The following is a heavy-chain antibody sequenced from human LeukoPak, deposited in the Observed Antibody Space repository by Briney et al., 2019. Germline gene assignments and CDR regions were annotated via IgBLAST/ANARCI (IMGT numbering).Heavy chain of an antibody. V-gene: IGHV3-23*01. CDR1: GSTFSSYA. CDR3: AKDRDDYSNYVDY. J-gene: IGHJ4*02. Sequence: GGSLRLSCATSGSTFSSYAMSWVRQAPGKGLEWVSAISGSGGSTYYADSVKGRFTISRDNSKNTLYLQMNSLRAEDTAVYYCAKDRDDYSNYVDYWGQGTLVTVSS. CDR2: ISGSGGST. D-gene: IGHD4-11*01.